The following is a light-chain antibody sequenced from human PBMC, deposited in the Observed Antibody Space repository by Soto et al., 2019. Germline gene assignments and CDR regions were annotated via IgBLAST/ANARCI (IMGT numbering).Light chain of an antibody. Sequence: EIALTQSPGTLSLSPGERATLSWRASQSVSRTYLAWYQHKPGQAPRLVIYGASSRETGIPDTFSGSGSGTDFTLTISRLETEDFAVYYCEQYDSSTYTFGQGTKVDIK. J-gene: IGKJ2*01. CDR2: GAS. V-gene: IGKV3-20*01. CDR1: QSVSRTY. CDR3: EQYDSSTYT.